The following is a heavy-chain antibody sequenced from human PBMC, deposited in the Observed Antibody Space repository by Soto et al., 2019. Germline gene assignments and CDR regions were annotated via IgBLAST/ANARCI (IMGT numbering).Heavy chain of an antibody. CDR3: ATSVGIAPTGEDGMDV. Sequence: SVKISCKAPGGTLSIYGFSWVRQAPGQGPEWIGGIIPILTTPNYAQKFQGRFTIVADESTTTVYMELSSLKFEDTAVYYCATSVGIAPTGEDGMDVWGQGTSVTVSS. CDR2: IIPILTTP. D-gene: IGHD2-8*02. J-gene: IGHJ6*02. V-gene: IGHV1-69*13. CDR1: GGTLSIYG.